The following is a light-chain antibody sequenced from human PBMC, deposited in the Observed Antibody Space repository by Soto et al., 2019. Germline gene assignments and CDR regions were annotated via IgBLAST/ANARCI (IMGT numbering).Light chain of an antibody. CDR3: QQYLSLPVT. CDR2: GAS. V-gene: IGKV3-20*01. J-gene: IGKJ2*01. Sequence: EVVLTQSPGTLSLSPGERATLSCRASQTVTSNYLAWYQQKPGQAPRLLIYGASSRATDIPHRFSGSGSGTDFTLTISRLEPEDFVLYYCQQYLSLPVTFGQGTKLEIK. CDR1: QTVTSNY.